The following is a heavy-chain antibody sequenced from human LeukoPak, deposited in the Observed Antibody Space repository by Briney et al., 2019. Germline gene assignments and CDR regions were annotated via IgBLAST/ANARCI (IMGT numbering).Heavy chain of an antibody. CDR3: ARDVHYDGSGYPYYMDV. CDR2: IIPIFGTA. D-gene: IGHD3-22*01. CDR1: GGTFSSYA. Sequence: SVKVSCKASGGTFSSYAISWVRQAPGQGLEWMGGIIPIFGTANYAQKFQGRVTITADESTSTAYMELSSLRSEDTAVYYCARDVHYDGSGYPYYMDVWGKGTTVTVSS. J-gene: IGHJ6*03. V-gene: IGHV1-69*13.